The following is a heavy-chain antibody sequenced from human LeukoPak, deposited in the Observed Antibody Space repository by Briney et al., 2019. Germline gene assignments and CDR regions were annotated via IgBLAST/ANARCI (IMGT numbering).Heavy chain of an antibody. J-gene: IGHJ6*02. CDR3: ARREDGSGSPNAPLEYGMDV. D-gene: IGHD3-10*01. Sequence: GESLKISCKGSGYSFTSYWIGWVRQMPGKGPEWMGIIYPGDSDTRYSPSFQGQVTISADKSISTAYLQWSSLKASDTAMYYRARREDGSGSPNAPLEYGMDVWGQGTTVTVSS. V-gene: IGHV5-51*01. CDR1: GYSFTSYW. CDR2: IYPGDSDT.